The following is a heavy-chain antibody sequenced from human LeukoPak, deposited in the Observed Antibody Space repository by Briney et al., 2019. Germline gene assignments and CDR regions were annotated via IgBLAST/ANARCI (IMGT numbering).Heavy chain of an antibody. CDR2: ISSNGDST. Sequence: TGGSLRLSCSASGFTFSNYAMYWVRQAPGKGLEYVSAISSNGDSTYYADSVKGRFTISRDNSKNTLYLQMNSLRAEDTAVYYCAKVGDSGSYSGYWGRGTLVTVSS. D-gene: IGHD3-10*01. V-gene: IGHV3-64D*08. J-gene: IGHJ4*02. CDR3: AKVGDSGSYSGY. CDR1: GFTFSNYA.